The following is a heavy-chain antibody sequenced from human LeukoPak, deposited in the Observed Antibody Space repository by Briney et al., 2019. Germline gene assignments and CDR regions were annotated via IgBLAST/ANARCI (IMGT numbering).Heavy chain of an antibody. J-gene: IGHJ2*01. V-gene: IGHV4-34*01. CDR1: GGSFSGYH. CDR2: INHSGST. Sequence: SETLSLTCAVYGGSFSGYHWSWIRQPPGKGLEWIGEINHSGSTNYNPSLKSRVTISVDTSKNQFSLKLSSVTAADTAVYYCARVVGGSYSPYWYFDLWGRGTLVTVSS. D-gene: IGHD1-26*01. CDR3: ARVVGGSYSPYWYFDL.